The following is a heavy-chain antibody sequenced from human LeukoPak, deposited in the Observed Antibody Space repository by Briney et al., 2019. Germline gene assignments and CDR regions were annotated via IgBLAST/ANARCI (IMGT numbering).Heavy chain of an antibody. CDR2: LNPKNGST. CDR1: GYTFTSYD. D-gene: IGHD3-3*01. J-gene: IGHJ6*02. V-gene: IGHV1-8*01. CDR3: AGGRITVFGVITYYYYYYGMDA. Sequence: ASVKVSCKASGYTFTSYDINWVRQATGQGLEWMGWLNPKNGSTGYAQKFQGRVNMTRNTSISTAYMELSSLTSEDTAVYYCAGGRITVFGVITYYYYYYGMDAWGQGTTVTVSS.